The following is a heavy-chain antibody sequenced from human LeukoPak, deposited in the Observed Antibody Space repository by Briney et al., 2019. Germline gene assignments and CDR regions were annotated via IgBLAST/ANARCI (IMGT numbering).Heavy chain of an antibody. CDR1: GFTLSSNY. V-gene: IGHV3-66*01. J-gene: IGHJ4*02. D-gene: IGHD2-15*01. CDR2: IYSGGDT. CDR3: TSLRSKTPVQVY. Sequence: GGSLRLSCAASGFTLSSNYMNWVRQAPGKGLEWVSVIYSGGDTYYADSVKDRFTISRDNSKNTLYLQMNSLRAEDTAVYYCTSLRSKTPVQVYWGQGTLVTVSS.